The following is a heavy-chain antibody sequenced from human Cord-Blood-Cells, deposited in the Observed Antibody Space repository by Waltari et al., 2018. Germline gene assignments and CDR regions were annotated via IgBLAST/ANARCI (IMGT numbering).Heavy chain of an antibody. D-gene: IGHD5-18*01. Sequence: QVQLVQSGAEVKKPGASVKVSCKASGYTFPGYYMHWLRQAPGRGLEWMGWINPNSGGTNYAQKFKGRGTMTRDTSISTAYMELSRLRSDDTAVYYCAVDTGDGSWFDPWGQGTLVTVSS. J-gene: IGHJ5*02. CDR2: INPNSGGT. V-gene: IGHV1-2*02. CDR3: AVDTGDGSWFDP. CDR1: GYTFPGYY.